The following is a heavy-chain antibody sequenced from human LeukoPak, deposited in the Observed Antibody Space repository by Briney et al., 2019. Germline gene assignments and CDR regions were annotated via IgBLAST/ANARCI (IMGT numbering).Heavy chain of an antibody. J-gene: IGHJ3*02. CDR2: IYSGGST. Sequence: GGSLRLPCAASGFTVSSSYMCWVRKGQGQGKGRDSVIYSGGSTYYADSVKGRFTISRANSKNTLYLQMNLLRVEAAAMYYCWRGRVEDGSGYYPPADAFDIWGQGTMVTVSS. V-gene: IGHV3-66*01. CDR3: WRGRVEDGSGYYPPADAFDI. CDR1: GFTVSSSY. D-gene: IGHD3-22*01.